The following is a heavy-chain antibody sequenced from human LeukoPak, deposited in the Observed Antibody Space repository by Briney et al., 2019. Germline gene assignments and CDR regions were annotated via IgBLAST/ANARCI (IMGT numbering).Heavy chain of an antibody. CDR1: GGSISSYY. D-gene: IGHD6-13*01. V-gene: IGHV4-59*13. CDR2: IYYSGSN. Sequence: PWEPLGLTGTVPGGSISSYYWSWIGQPPGKGLEWIGYIYYSGSNNYNPSLKSRVTISVDTSKNQFSLKLSSVTAADTAVYYCARVPTAFYDSSSEWAFDIWGQGTMVTVSS. CDR3: ARVPTAFYDSSSEWAFDI. J-gene: IGHJ3*02.